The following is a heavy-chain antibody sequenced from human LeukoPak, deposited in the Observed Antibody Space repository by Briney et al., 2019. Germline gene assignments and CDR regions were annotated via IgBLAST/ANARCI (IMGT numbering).Heavy chain of an antibody. CDR1: GYSITSGYY. J-gene: IGHJ5*02. CDR2: IYYSGST. CDR3: ARKGGGQLVNTRRWFDP. V-gene: IGHV4-38-2*02. Sequence: SETLSLTCTVSGYSITSGYYWGWIRQPPGKGLEWIGSIYYSGSTYYNSSLTSRVTISVDTSKNQFSLKLSSVTAADTAVYYCARKGGGQLVNTRRWFDPWGQGTLVTVSS. D-gene: IGHD6-6*01.